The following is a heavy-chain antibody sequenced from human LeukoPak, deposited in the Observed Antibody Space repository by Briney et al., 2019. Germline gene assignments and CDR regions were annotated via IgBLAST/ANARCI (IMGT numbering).Heavy chain of an antibody. D-gene: IGHD5-18*01. CDR3: ARHPGPGYSRVDATDFDY. CDR2: IYYSGST. Sequence: SETLSLTCTVPGGSISSSSYYWGWIRQPPGKGLEWIGSIYYSGSTYYNPSLKSRVTISVDTSKNQFSLKLSSVTAADTAAYYRARHPGPGYSRVDATDFDYWGQGTLVTVSS. V-gene: IGHV4-39*01. CDR1: GGSISSSSYY. J-gene: IGHJ4*02.